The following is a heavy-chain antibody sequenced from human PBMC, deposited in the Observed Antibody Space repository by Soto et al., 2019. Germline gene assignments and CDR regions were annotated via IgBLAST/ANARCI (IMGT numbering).Heavy chain of an antibody. CDR3: TRGGDPYKTGH. Sequence: SETLSLTCTVSGGSISTYYWSWIRQPPGKGLEWIGFIHYSGSTNYNPSLKGRVTMSVDTSKNQFSLKLTSVNTADTAIYYCTRGGDPYKTGHWGQGTLVTVSS. CDR1: GGSISTYY. CDR2: IHYSGST. D-gene: IGHD2-21*01. J-gene: IGHJ4*02. V-gene: IGHV4-59*01.